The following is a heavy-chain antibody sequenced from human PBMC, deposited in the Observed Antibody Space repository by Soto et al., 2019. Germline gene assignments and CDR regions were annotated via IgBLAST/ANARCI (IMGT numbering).Heavy chain of an antibody. D-gene: IGHD1-26*01. CDR2: IRSNAHGGTT. CDR3: TGGRDL. CDR1: GITFSDVW. J-gene: IGHJ3*01. Sequence: EVQLVESGGGLVKPGGSLRLSCVASGITFSDVWMSWVRQVPGKGLEWVGRIRSNAHGGTTDTAAPVKGRFSISRDDSKDTLYLQMNSLKSEDTALYYCTGGRDLWGQGTMVTVSS. V-gene: IGHV3-15*01.